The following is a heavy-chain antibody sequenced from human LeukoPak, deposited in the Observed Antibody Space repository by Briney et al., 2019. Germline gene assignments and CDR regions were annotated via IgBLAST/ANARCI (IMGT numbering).Heavy chain of an antibody. J-gene: IGHJ4*02. V-gene: IGHV3-23*01. D-gene: IGHD6-13*01. Sequence: GGSLRLSCAASGFTFNNYAMSWVRQAPGKGLEWVSSISGNGRSTYYADSVKGRFTISRDNSKDALYLQMNSLRAEDTAVYYCATTRKGSSWFYYFDYWGQGTLVTVSS. CDR3: ATTRKGSSWFYYFDY. CDR2: ISGNGRST. CDR1: GFTFNNYA.